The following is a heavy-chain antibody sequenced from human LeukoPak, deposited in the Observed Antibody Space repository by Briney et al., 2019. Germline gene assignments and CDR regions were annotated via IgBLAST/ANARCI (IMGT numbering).Heavy chain of an antibody. D-gene: IGHD3/OR15-3a*01. CDR2: IYYSGNT. CDR1: GVSISSSNSY. V-gene: IGHV4-39*01. Sequence: PSETLSLTCTVSGVSISSSNSYWGWIRQPPGKGLEWIGSIYYSGNTYYNASLKSQASISIDPSKNQFSLRLTSVTAADTAVYYCARQTGSGLFILPGGQGTLVTVSS. J-gene: IGHJ4*02. CDR3: ARQTGSGLFILP.